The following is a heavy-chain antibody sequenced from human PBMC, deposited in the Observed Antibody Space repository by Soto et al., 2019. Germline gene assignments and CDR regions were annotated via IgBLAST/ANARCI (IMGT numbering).Heavy chain of an antibody. Sequence: QVQLQQWGAGLLKPSETLSLTCAGYGGSFSCYYWSWIRQPPGKELEWIGETENSGSTNYNPSRQSRGTMSVDTSKNQFALNVSSVTAADRAVDYCASAGRQQLARRNWFDPWGRGSLVIVSS. CDR3: ASAGRQQLARRNWFDP. V-gene: IGHV4-34*01. CDR1: GGSFSCYY. D-gene: IGHD6-13*01. CDR2: TENSGST. J-gene: IGHJ5*02.